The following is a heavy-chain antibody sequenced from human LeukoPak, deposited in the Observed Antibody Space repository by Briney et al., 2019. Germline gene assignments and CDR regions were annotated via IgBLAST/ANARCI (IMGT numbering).Heavy chain of an antibody. Sequence: ASVTVSCKASGYTFTSYGISELRQAPGQGREWMGWISDYKSNKNYAQNLQGRVTMTRDTSTSTVYMELRSVRSDDTAVYYCARDSTMRVVVPRYWGQGTLVTVSS. CDR2: ISDYKSNK. V-gene: IGHV1-18*01. J-gene: IGHJ4*02. CDR1: GYTFTSYG. D-gene: IGHD3-22*01. CDR3: ARDSTMRVVVPRY.